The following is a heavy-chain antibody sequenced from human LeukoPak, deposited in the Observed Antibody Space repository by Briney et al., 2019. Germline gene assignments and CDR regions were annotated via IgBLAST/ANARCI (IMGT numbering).Heavy chain of an antibody. Sequence: SQTLSLTCTVSGGPIVSGGFYWSWIRQHPGKGLEWIGYIYYNGGTDYNPSLKSRLTISLDTSKNQFSLKVNSVTAADTAVYYCARELAVARGNAFNIWGQGTMVTVSS. V-gene: IGHV4-31*03. D-gene: IGHD6-19*01. CDR2: IYYNGGT. J-gene: IGHJ3*02. CDR3: ARELAVARGNAFNI. CDR1: GGPIVSGGFY.